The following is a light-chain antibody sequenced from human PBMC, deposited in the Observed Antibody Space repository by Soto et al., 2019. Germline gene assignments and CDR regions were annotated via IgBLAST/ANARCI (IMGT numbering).Light chain of an antibody. CDR1: SSDVGGYNY. CDR3: NSYTSSSTFV. CDR2: EVS. Sequence: QSALTQPASVSGSPGQSITISCTGTSSDVGGYNYVSWYQQFPGKAPKLMMYEVSNRPSGVSNPFSGSRSGNTASLTISGLQSEDEAEYYCNSYTSSSTFVFGTGTKVTVL. J-gene: IGLJ1*01. V-gene: IGLV2-14*01.